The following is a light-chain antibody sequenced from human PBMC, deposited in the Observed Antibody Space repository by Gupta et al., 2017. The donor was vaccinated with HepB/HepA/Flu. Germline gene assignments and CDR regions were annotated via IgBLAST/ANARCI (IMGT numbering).Light chain of an antibody. CDR3: QESYSTSYN. J-gene: IGKJ2*01. Sequence: DIQMTQSPSSLSASVGDRVTITCRASQSNSSYLNWYQQRPGKAPKLLIYSASRLQGGVPSRFSGSGSGTDFTLTIGSRQPEDFATYYCQESYSTSYNFGQGTKLEI. CDR2: SAS. CDR1: QSNSSY. V-gene: IGKV1-39*01.